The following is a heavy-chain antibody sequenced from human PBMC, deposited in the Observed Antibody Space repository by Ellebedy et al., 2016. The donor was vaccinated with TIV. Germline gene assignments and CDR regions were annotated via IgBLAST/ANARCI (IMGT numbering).Heavy chain of an antibody. CDR2: ISWDGGRT. V-gene: IGHV3-43*01. D-gene: IGHD5-18*01. J-gene: IGHJ4*02. CDR1: GFTFDDYT. CDR3: AKDKDTAMVEGGVFDY. Sequence: GESLKISCAASGFTFDDYTMHWVRQAPGKGLEWVSLISWDGGRTYYADSVKGRFTISRDKSKHSLYLQMNSLRTEDTALYHCAKDKDTAMVEGGVFDYWGQGTLVTVSS.